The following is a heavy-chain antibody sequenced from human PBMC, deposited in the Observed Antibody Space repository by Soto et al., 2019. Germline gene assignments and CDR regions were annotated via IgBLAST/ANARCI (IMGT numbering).Heavy chain of an antibody. J-gene: IGHJ4*02. CDR2: IYWDDDK. V-gene: IGHV2-5*02. CDR3: AHLYWAASGTRYYFDY. D-gene: IGHD6-13*01. CDR1: GFSFSTSAVG. Sequence: QITLTESGPTLVKPTQTLTLTCTFSGFSFSTSAVGVGWIRQPPGKALEWLALIYWDDDKRYSPFLKSRLTITKDTSTNQVVLTITNMDPVDTGTYYSAHLYWAASGTRYYFDYWGQGTLVTVSS.